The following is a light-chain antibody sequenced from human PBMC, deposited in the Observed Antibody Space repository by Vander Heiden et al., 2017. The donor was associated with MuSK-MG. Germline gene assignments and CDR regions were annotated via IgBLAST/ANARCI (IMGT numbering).Light chain of an antibody. CDR3: QQSYSTPVT. CDR2: AAS. J-gene: IGKJ1*01. Sequence: DIQMTQSPSSLSASVGDRVTITCRASQSISSYLNWYQQKPGKAPKLLIYAASSLQSGVPSRFSGSGSGTDFTLTISSLQPEDFATYYCQQSYSTPVTFGPGAKVEIK. V-gene: IGKV1-39*01. CDR1: QSISSY.